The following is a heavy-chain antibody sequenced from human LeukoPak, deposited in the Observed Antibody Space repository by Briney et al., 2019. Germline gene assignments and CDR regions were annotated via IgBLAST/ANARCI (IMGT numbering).Heavy chain of an antibody. CDR1: GFTFSSYA. D-gene: IGHD3-22*01. CDR3: ARWGSYYYDSSGYYMDV. CDR2: ISGSGGST. Sequence: PGGSLRLSCAASGFTFSSYAMSWVRQAPGKGLEWVSAISGSGGSTYYADSVKGRFTISRDNAKNSLYLQMNSLRAEDTAVYYCARWGSYYYDSSGYYMDVWGKGTTVTVSS. J-gene: IGHJ6*03. V-gene: IGHV3-23*01.